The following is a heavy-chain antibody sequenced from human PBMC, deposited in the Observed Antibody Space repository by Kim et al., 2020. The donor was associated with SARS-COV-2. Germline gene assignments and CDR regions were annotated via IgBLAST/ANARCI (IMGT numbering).Heavy chain of an antibody. J-gene: IGHJ5*02. CDR2: IYYSGST. V-gene: IGHV4-39*07. CDR1: GGSISSSSYY. Sequence: SETLSLTCTVSGGSISSSSYYWGWIRQPSGKGLEWIGSIYYSGSTYYNPSLKSRVTISVDTSKNQFSLKLSSVTAADTAVYYCARDPIAVAGNGDNWFDPWGQGTLVTVSS. D-gene: IGHD6-19*01. CDR3: ARDPIAVAGNGDNWFDP.